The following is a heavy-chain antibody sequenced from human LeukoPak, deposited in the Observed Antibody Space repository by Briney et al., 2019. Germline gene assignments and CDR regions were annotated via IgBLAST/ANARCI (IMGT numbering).Heavy chain of an antibody. CDR2: IKQDGSEK. Sequence: GGSLRLSCAASGFTFSSYWMSWVRQAPGKGLEWVANIKQDGSEKYYVDSVKGRFTISRDNSKNTLYLQMNSLRAEDTAVYYCASIPSSSWYGYYYYGMDVWGQGTTVTVSS. V-gene: IGHV3-7*01. J-gene: IGHJ6*02. CDR1: GFTFSSYW. D-gene: IGHD6-13*01. CDR3: ASIPSSSWYGYYYYGMDV.